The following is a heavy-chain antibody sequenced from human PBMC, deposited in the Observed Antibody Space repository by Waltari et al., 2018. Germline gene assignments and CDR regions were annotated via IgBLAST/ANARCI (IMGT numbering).Heavy chain of an antibody. CDR3: ARGGSSSGLDY. D-gene: IGHD6-6*01. J-gene: IGHJ4*02. V-gene: IGHV4-39*07. Sequence: QLQLQESGPGLVKPSETLSLTCTVSGGSISSSSYYWGWIRQPPGKGLEWIGSIYYSGSTYYNPSLMSRVTISVDTSKNQFSLKLSSVTAADTAVYYCARGGSSSGLDYWGQGTLVTVSS. CDR2: IYYSGST. CDR1: GGSISSSSYY.